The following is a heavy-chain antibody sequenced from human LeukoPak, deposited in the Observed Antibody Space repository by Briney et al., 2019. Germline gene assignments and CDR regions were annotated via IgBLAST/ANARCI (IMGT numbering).Heavy chain of an antibody. D-gene: IGHD6-13*01. CDR1: GGSISTYF. CDR3: ARGVGRGIAGS. J-gene: IGHJ5*02. Sequence: SETLSLTCSVSGGSISTYFWSWIRQPPGKGLEWIGCLYYSGSATYNTSLKSRVTISVDTSKNQFSLNLTSVTAADTAVYYCARGVGRGIAGSWGQGTLVTVSS. V-gene: IGHV4-59*01. CDR2: LYYSGSA.